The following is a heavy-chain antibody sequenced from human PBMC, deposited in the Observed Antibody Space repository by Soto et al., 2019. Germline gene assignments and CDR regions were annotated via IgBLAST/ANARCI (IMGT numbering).Heavy chain of an antibody. D-gene: IGHD6-6*01. Sequence: EASVKVSCKASGYTFINYYIHWVRQAPGQGLEWMGVINPNGGSTVYAQKLQGRVTLTRDTSTSTVYVELSSLRSDDTAVYFCVRATAARQRDYSYHYYLHIWGKGTTVTVSS. J-gene: IGHJ6*03. CDR1: GYTFINYY. CDR2: INPNGGST. V-gene: IGHV1-46*03. CDR3: VRATAARQRDYSYHYYLHI.